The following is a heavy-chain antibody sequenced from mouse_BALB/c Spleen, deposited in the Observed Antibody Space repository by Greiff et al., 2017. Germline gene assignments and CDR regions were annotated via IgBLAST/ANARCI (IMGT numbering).Heavy chain of an antibody. CDR2: ISSGGST. Sequence: EVMLVESGGGLVKPGGSLKLSCAASGFTFSSYAMSWVRQTPEKRLEWVASISSGGSTYYPDSVKGRFTISRDNARNILYLRMSSLRSEDTAMYYCAKDGNPRFAYWGQGTLVTVSA. V-gene: IGHV5-6-5*01. CDR3: AKDGNPRFAY. CDR1: GFTFSSYA. J-gene: IGHJ3*01. D-gene: IGHD2-1*01.